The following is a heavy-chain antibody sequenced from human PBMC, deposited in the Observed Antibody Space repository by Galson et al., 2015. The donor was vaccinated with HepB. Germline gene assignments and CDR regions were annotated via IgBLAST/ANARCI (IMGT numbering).Heavy chain of an antibody. Sequence: SLRLSCAASGFTFSGYSMNWVRQAPGKGLEWISYIDSSGSTISYPDSVKGRFTVSRDNAKNLLYLQMNSLRDEDTAVYYCARSKWIEAAECSHWGQGTLVTVSP. J-gene: IGHJ4*02. CDR1: GFTFSGYS. D-gene: IGHD6-13*01. V-gene: IGHV3-48*02. CDR2: IDSSGSTI. CDR3: ARSKWIEAAECSH.